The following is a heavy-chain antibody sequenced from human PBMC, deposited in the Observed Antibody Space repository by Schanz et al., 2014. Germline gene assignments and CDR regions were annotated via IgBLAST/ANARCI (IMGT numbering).Heavy chain of an antibody. V-gene: IGHV3-64*04. J-gene: IGHJ3*02. CDR3: AKGRFGELSAFDI. CDR2: ITYNGGTI. CDR1: GFTFSTFA. Sequence: VQLVESGGDLVQPGGSLRLSCSASGFTFSTFAMHWVRQAPGKGLEWISYITYNGGTIYYADSVKGRFTISRDNSKNTLYLQMNSLRAEDTAVYYCAKGRFGELSAFDIWGQGTMVTVSS. D-gene: IGHD3-10*01.